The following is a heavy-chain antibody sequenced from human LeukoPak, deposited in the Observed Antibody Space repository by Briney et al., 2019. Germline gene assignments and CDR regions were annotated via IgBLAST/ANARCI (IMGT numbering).Heavy chain of an antibody. CDR2: IHPNSGDT. CDR3: AREDY. CDR1: GYTFTGYY. Sequence: ASVKVSCKASGYTFTGYYMHWVRQAPGQGLEWMGWIHPNSGDTVSSQKFQGRVTMTRDTSISTAYMELSTLRSDDTAVYYCAREDYWSQGTLVTVSS. J-gene: IGHJ4*02. V-gene: IGHV1-2*02.